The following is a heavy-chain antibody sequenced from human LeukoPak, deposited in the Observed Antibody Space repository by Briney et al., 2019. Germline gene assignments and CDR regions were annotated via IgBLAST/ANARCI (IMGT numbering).Heavy chain of an antibody. V-gene: IGHV4-61*01. CDR3: ARHSRSGSGGYENAFDI. J-gene: IGHJ3*02. CDR2: IYYSGST. Sequence: SETLSLTCTVPGGSVSSGSCYWNWIRQPPGKGLEWIGYIYYSGSTYYTPSLKSRVTISVDTSKNQFSLKLSSVTAADTAIYFCARHSRSGSGGYENAFDIWGQGTMVTVSS. D-gene: IGHD5-12*01. CDR1: GGSVSSGSCY.